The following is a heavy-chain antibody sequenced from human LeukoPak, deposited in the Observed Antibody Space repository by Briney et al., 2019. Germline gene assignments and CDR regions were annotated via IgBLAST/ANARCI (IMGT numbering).Heavy chain of an antibody. J-gene: IGHJ6*02. CDR3: ARGDYYGSAPYGMDV. CDR2: IFYSGST. CDR1: GGSISSSSYY. Sequence: SETLSLTCTVSGGSISSSSYYWGWIRQPPGKGLEWIGSIFYSGSTYYNPSLKSRVTISVDTSKNQFSLKLSSVTAADTAVYYCARGDYYGSAPYGMDVWGQGTTVTVSS. V-gene: IGHV4-39*07. D-gene: IGHD3-10*01.